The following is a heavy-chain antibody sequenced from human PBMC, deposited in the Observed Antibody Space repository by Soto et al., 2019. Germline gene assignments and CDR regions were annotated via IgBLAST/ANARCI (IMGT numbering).Heavy chain of an antibody. Sequence: GGSLRLSCAASGFGFISLAMIWCGQSPGKGREWVSSISGRGVDTLYADSVKGRFTISRDNSRNTLYLQVNSLRAEDTAVYYCAKDQTDVTLFDYWGQGTLVTVSS. CDR2: ISGRGVDT. V-gene: IGHV3-23*01. D-gene: IGHD2-21*02. J-gene: IGHJ4*02. CDR1: GFGFISLA. CDR3: AKDQTDVTLFDY.